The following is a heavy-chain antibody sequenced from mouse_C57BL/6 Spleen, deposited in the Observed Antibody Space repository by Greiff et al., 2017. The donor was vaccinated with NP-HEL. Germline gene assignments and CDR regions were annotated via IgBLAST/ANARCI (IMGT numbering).Heavy chain of an antibody. CDR1: GYTFTSYW. CDR3: ARMTAQAPYAMGY. D-gene: IGHD3-2*02. Sequence: QVQLQQSGAELAKPGASVKLSCKASGYTFTSYWMHWVKQRPGQGLEWIGYINPSSGYTKYNQKFKDKATLTADKSSSTAYMQLSSLTYEDSAVYYCARMTAQAPYAMGYWGQGTSVTVSS. V-gene: IGHV1-7*01. J-gene: IGHJ4*01. CDR2: INPSSGYT.